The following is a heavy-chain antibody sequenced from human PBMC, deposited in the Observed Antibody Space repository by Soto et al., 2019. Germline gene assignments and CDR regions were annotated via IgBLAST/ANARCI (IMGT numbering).Heavy chain of an antibody. CDR1: GYSFTSYW. CDR2: IYPGDSDT. V-gene: IGHV5-51*01. D-gene: IGHD6-19*01. CDR3: ALGGDGSGQHAFDF. J-gene: IGHJ3*01. Sequence: ESLQISCKGSGYSFTSYWIGWVRQLPGKGLEWMGIIYPGDSDTRYSPSFQRQVTISADKSISTAYLQWSSLKASETAMYYGALGGDGSGQHAFDFWSLGTMVTVSS.